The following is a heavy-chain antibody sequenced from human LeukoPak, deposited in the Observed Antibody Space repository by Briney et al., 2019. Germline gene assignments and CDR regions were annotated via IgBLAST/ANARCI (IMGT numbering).Heavy chain of an antibody. CDR3: ARDKDDGYFDY. D-gene: IGHD1-1*01. J-gene: IGHJ4*02. V-gene: IGHV4-59*01. CDR1: GGSIRSYY. Sequence: SETLSLTCTVSGGSIRSYYWSWIRHPPGKGLEWIGYIYYSGSTNYNPSLKSRVTISADTSKNQFSLKLSSVTAADTAVYYCARDKDDGYFDYWGQGTLVTVSS. CDR2: IYYSGST.